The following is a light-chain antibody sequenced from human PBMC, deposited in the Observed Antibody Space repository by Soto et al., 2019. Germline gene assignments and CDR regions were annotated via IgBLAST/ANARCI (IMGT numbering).Light chain of an antibody. J-gene: IGKJ1*01. V-gene: IGKV3-15*01. Sequence: EIVMTQSPATLSVSPGERATLSCRASRSVSNNLAWYQQNPGQAPRLLIYGASTRATGIPARFSGSGSGTEFTLTISSLQSEDFAVYYCQQYDKWPWTFGQGTKVDIK. CDR3: QQYDKWPWT. CDR1: RSVSNN. CDR2: GAS.